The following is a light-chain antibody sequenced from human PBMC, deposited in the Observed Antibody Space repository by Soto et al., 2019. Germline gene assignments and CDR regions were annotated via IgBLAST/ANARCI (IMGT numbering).Light chain of an antibody. CDR3: SSYAGSSPLWV. V-gene: IGLV2-23*02. CDR1: SSDVGSYNL. CDR2: EVS. Sequence: QSVLTQPASVSGPPGQSITISCAGTSSDVGSYNLVSWYQHHPGKAPKLILYEVSQRPSGVSPRFSGSKSGNTASLTISGLQAEDEADYYCSSYAGSSPLWVFGGGTKLTVL. J-gene: IGLJ3*02.